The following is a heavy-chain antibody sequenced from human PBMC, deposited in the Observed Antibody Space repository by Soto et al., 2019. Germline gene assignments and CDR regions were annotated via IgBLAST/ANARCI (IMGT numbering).Heavy chain of an antibody. Sequence: TLSLTCAVSGAPISSRGHSWNWIRQTPGKALEWIAYISHSGSIYYNPSLKSRVTISIATSKNQFARSLSSVTAADTAVYNCAREDGSGCYFGGLDVWGQGTTVTVSS. CDR2: ISHSGSI. J-gene: IGHJ6*02. D-gene: IGHD3-22*01. CDR3: AREDGSGCYFGGLDV. CDR1: GAPISSRGHS. V-gene: IGHV4-30-2*01.